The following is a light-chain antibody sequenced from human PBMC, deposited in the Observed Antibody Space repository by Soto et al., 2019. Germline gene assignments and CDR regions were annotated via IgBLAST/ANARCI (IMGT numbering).Light chain of an antibody. CDR1: QSISSW. CDR3: QQYNSYPA. CDR2: DAS. Sequence: DLQMTQSPSTLSASVGDRVTITCRASQSISSWLAWYQQKPGKAPKLLIYDASSLESGVPSRFSGSGSGTEFTLTISSLQPDDFATYYCQQYNSYPAFGQGNKVDIK. V-gene: IGKV1-5*01. J-gene: IGKJ1*01.